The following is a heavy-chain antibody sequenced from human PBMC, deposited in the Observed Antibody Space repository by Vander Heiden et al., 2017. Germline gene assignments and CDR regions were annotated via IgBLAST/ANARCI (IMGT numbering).Heavy chain of an antibody. Sequence: EVQLVESGGGLVKPGGSLRLSCAASGFTFSSYSMTWVRQAPGKGLEWVSSISSSSSYIYYAGSVKGRFTISRDNAKNSLYLQMNSLRAEDTAVYYCARDSARFLEWLFYAFDIWGQGTMVTVSS. CDR2: ISSSSSYI. CDR3: ARDSARFLEWLFYAFDI. J-gene: IGHJ3*02. V-gene: IGHV3-21*01. D-gene: IGHD3-3*01. CDR1: GFTFSSYS.